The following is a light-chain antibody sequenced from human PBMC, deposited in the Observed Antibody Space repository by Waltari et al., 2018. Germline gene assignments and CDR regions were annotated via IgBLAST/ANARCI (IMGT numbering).Light chain of an antibody. CDR1: SLRSYY. Sequence: SSELTQDPAVSVALGQTVRITCQGDSLRSYYARWYQQKPGQATVLVMYGKNNLPSGIPDRFSVSSAGNTASLTITGDQAEEEADDYCNSRDSSGNHLGVFGGGTKLTVL. CDR2: GKN. V-gene: IGLV3-19*01. CDR3: NSRDSSGNHLGV. J-gene: IGLJ2*01.